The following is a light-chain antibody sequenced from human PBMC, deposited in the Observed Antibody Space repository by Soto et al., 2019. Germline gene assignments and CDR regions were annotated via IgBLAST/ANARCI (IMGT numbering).Light chain of an antibody. CDR3: QQYGSSPPLT. CDR1: QSVSSSY. J-gene: IGKJ4*01. Sequence: EIVLTQSPGTLSLSPGERATLSCRASQSVSSSYLAWYQQKPGQAPRLLIYGASSRATGIPDRFSGRGSGTDFTLTISRLEPEDFAVYYCQQYGSSPPLTFGGGTKVDFK. CDR2: GAS. V-gene: IGKV3-20*01.